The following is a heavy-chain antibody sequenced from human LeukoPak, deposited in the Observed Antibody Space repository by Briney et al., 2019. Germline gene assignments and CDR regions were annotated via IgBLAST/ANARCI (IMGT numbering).Heavy chain of an antibody. J-gene: IGHJ4*02. V-gene: IGHV4-59*12. D-gene: IGHD3-10*01. CDR2: IYDSGST. Sequence: SETLSLTCTVSGGSISSYYWSWIRQPPGKGLEWIGYIYDSGSTNYNPSLKSRVTISVDTSKNQFSLKLSSVTAADTAVYYCAVNGSRGYFDYWGQGTLVTVSS. CDR3: AVNGSRGYFDY. CDR1: GGSISSYY.